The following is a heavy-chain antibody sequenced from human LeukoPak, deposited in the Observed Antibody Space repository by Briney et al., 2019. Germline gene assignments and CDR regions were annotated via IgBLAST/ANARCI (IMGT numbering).Heavy chain of an antibody. J-gene: IGHJ3*02. Sequence: SQTLSLTCAISGDSFSSNSAAWNWLRQSPSRGLEWLGRTYYRSKWYNDYAVSVKSRITINPDTSKNQFSLQLDSVTPEDTAVYYCCHSLSGRTGAFDIWGRGTEVTVSS. D-gene: IGHD2-21*01. CDR3: CHSLSGRTGAFDI. V-gene: IGHV6-1*01. CDR2: TYYRSKWYN. CDR1: GDSFSSNSAA.